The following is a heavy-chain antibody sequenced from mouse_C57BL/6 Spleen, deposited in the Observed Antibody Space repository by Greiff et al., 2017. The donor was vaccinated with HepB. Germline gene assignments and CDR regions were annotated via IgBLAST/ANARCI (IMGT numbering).Heavy chain of an antibody. Sequence: QVQLQQPGAELVKPGASVKLSCKASGCTFTSYWMHWVKQRPGQGLEWIGMIHPNSGSTNYNEKFKSKATLTVDKSSSTAYMQLSSLTSEDSAVYYCARGILGRDAMDYWGQGTSVTVSS. J-gene: IGHJ4*01. D-gene: IGHD4-1*01. CDR1: GCTFTSYW. CDR2: IHPNSGST. CDR3: ARGILGRDAMDY. V-gene: IGHV1-64*01.